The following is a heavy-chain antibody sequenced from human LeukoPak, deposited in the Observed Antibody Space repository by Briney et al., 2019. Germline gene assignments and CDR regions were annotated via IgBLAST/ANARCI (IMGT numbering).Heavy chain of an antibody. CDR1: GGTFSSYG. J-gene: IGHJ6*02. CDR2: ISAYNGNT. CDR3: ARGPAVVVVAATARGYYYYGMDV. Sequence: GSSVKVSCKASGGTFSSYGISWVRQAPGQGLEWMGWISAYNGNTNYAQKLQGRVTMTTDTSTSTAYMELRSLRSDDTAVYYCARGPAVVVVAATARGYYYYGMDVWAKGPRSPSP. V-gene: IGHV1-18*01. D-gene: IGHD2-15*01.